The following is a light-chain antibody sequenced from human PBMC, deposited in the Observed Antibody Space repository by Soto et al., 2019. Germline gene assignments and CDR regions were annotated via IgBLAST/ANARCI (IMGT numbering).Light chain of an antibody. CDR2: KAS. J-gene: IGKJ1*01. CDR1: QTIRSW. V-gene: IGKV1-5*03. CDR3: QHYNSYSEA. Sequence: DIQMTQSPSTLSGSVGDRVTITCRASQTIRSWLAWYQQKPGKAPKLLIYKASTLKSGVPSRFSGSGSGTEFTLTISTLQPDDCATYYCQHYNSYSEAFCQGTKVELK.